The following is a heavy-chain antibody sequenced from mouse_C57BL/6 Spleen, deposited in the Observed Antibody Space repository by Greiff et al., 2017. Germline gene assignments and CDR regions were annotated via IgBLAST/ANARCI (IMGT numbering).Heavy chain of an antibody. Sequence: QVQLQQPGTELVKPGASVKMSCKASGYTFTSYWITWVKQRPGQGLEWIGDIYPGSGGTNYNEKFKSKATLTVDTSSSTAYMQLSSLTSEDSAVYYCARQDCSNSEFGGWGKGTTVTVS. V-gene: IGHV1-55*01. J-gene: IGHJ1*03. CDR1: GYTFTSYW. CDR3: ARQDCSNSEFGG. CDR2: IYPGSGGT. D-gene: IGHD2-5*01.